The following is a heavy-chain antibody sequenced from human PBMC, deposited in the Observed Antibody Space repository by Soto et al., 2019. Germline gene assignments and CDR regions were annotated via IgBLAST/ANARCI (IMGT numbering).Heavy chain of an antibody. CDR3: ARGPTDYHDNSGNYFLDY. J-gene: IGHJ4*02. V-gene: IGHV1-46*01. Sequence: ASVKVSCKASGYTFTNDYMHWVRQAPGQGLEWMGIINPSTGTTSYAQKFQGRVTMTRDTSTSTVHMELSSLRSDDTAVYYCARGPTDYHDNSGNYFLDYWGQGTLVTVSS. D-gene: IGHD3-22*01. CDR2: INPSTGTT. CDR1: GYTFTNDY.